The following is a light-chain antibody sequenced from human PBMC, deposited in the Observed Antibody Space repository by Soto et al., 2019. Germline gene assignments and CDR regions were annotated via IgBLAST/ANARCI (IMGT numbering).Light chain of an antibody. V-gene: IGLV2-11*01. CDR1: SSDVGVYNY. Sequence: QSVLTQPRSVSGSPGQSVTISCTGTSSDVGVYNYFSWYQQHPGEAPKLIIYDVTKRPSGFPDRFSGSKSGYTAALTISGLQDDDEADYYCCSYAGSYTLVFGGGTQLTVL. CDR3: CSYAGSYTLV. CDR2: DVT. J-gene: IGLJ3*02.